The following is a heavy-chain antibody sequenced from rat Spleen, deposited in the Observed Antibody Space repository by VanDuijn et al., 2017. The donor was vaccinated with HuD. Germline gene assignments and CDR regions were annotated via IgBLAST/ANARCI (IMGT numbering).Heavy chain of an antibody. CDR1: GFSLISYA. CDR3: ARVSFYYYSGGYVMDA. J-gene: IGHJ4*01. D-gene: IGHD1-1*01. V-gene: IGHV2-4*01. Sequence: QVQLKESGPGLVQPSQTLSLTCTVSGFSLISYAVNWVRQPPGKGLEWMGGIWTGGSTDYNSALKSRLSINRDTSKSQVFLKMNSLQTEDTGTYYCARVSFYYYSGGYVMDAWGQGASVTVSS. CDR2: IWTGGST.